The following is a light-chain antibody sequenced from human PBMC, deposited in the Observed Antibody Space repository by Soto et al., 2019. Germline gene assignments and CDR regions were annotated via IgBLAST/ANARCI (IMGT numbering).Light chain of an antibody. V-gene: IGKV1-39*01. J-gene: IGKJ5*01. Sequence: DIQMTQSPSTLSASVGDRVTITCGASQSISSYLTWYQQKPGKAPKLLIYAASSLQSGVPSRFSGTGSGTDFTLTISSLQPEDFATYYCQQSYSSPITFGQGTRLEIK. CDR1: QSISSY. CDR3: QQSYSSPIT. CDR2: AAS.